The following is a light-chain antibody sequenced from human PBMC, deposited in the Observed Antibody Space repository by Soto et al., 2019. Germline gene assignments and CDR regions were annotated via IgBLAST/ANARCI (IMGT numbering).Light chain of an antibody. Sequence: QSALTQPRSVSGSPGQSVTVSCTGTRSDVGGYNYVTWYQQHPGKAPKLIISDVNKRPSGVPDRFSGSKSGNTASLTISGLQAEDEADYYCCSFAGRVFVFGTGTKVTVL. CDR2: DVN. J-gene: IGLJ1*01. V-gene: IGLV2-11*01. CDR3: CSFAGRVFV. CDR1: RSDVGGYNY.